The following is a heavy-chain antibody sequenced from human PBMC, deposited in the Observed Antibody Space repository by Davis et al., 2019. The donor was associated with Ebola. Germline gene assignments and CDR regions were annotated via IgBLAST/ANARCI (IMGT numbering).Heavy chain of an antibody. D-gene: IGHD1-26*01. CDR2: INPNSGGT. CDR1: GYTFTGYY. J-gene: IGHJ4*02. CDR3: ARWRKLELLSTDY. Sequence: ASVKVSCKASGYTFTGYYMHWVRQAPGQGLEWMGRINPNSGGTNYAQKFQGRVTMTRDTSTSTAYMELRSLRSDDTAVYYCARWRKLELLSTDYWGQGTLVTVSP. V-gene: IGHV1-2*06.